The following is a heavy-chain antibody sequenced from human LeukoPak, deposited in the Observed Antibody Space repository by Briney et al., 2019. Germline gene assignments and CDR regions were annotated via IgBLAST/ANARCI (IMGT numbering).Heavy chain of an antibody. Sequence: GGSLRLSCAASGFTFSTYSMNWVRQAPGKGLEWVSSISSSGIYIYYADSVKGRFTISRDNAKNSLYLQMNSLRVEDTAVYYCARDFKHTTMIQDITGYWGQGTLVTVSS. J-gene: IGHJ4*02. D-gene: IGHD4-17*01. CDR1: GFTFSTYS. V-gene: IGHV3-21*01. CDR3: ARDFKHTTMIQDITGY. CDR2: ISSSGIYI.